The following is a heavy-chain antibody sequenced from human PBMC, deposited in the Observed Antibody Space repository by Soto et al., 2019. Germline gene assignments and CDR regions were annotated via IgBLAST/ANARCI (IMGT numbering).Heavy chain of an antibody. Sequence: ASVKVSCKASGYTFTGYYMHWVRQAPGRGLEWMGWINPNSGGTNYAQKFQGRVTMTRDTSISTAYMELSRLRSDDTAVYYCARDKKRITIFGVVTHYGMDVWGQGTTVTVSS. D-gene: IGHD3-3*01. CDR1: GYTFTGYY. CDR2: INPNSGGT. J-gene: IGHJ6*02. CDR3: ARDKKRITIFGVVTHYGMDV. V-gene: IGHV1-2*02.